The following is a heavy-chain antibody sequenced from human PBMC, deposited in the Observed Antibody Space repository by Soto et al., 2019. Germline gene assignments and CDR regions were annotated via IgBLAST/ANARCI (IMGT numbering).Heavy chain of an antibody. V-gene: IGHV1-69*15. J-gene: IGHJ5*02. Sequence: SVKVSCKASGGHFSNYAITWVRQAPGPGLEWVGRIIPIFGTTNVAQKFQGRVTITADESTTTAYMELSGLRSDDTAVYYCAKDGGADGYFGNWLDPWGQGTLVTVSS. CDR3: AKDGGADGYFGNWLDP. CDR2: IIPIFGTT. CDR1: GGHFSNYA. D-gene: IGHD5-12*01.